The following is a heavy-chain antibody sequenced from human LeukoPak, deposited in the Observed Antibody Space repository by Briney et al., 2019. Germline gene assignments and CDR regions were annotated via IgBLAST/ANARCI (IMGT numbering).Heavy chain of an antibody. V-gene: IGHV3-64*01. CDR3: ARVGFLTGHDY. CDR2: ISSNGGST. Sequence: GGSLRLSCAASGFTFSSYAMHWVRQAPGKGLEYVSAISSNGGSTYYTNSVKGRFTISRDNSKNTLYLQMGSLRAEDMAVYYCARVGFLTGHDYWGQGTLVTVSS. D-gene: IGHD3-9*01. J-gene: IGHJ4*02. CDR1: GFTFSSYA.